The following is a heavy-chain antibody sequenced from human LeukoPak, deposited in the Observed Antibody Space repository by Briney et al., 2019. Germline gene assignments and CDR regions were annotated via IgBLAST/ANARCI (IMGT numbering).Heavy chain of an antibody. CDR3: ARDSGYEPY. D-gene: IGHD5-12*01. J-gene: IGHJ4*02. Sequence: GGSLRLSCAASGFTFSSYGMHWVRQAPGKGLEWVAVISYDGSNKYYADSVKGRFTISRDNAKNSLYLQMNSLRDEDTAVYYCARDSGYEPYWGQGTLVTVSS. CDR1: GFTFSSYG. CDR2: ISYDGSNK. V-gene: IGHV3-30*03.